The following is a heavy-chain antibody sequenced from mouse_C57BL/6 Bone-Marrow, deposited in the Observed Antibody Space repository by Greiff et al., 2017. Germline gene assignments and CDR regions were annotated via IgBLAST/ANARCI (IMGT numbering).Heavy chain of an antibody. V-gene: IGHV5-4*03. J-gene: IGHJ3*01. D-gene: IGHD1-1*01. Sequence: EVMLVESGGGLVKPGGSLKLSCAASGFTFSSYAMSWVRQTPEKRLEWVATISDGGSYTYYPDNVKGRFTISRDKAKNNLYLQMSHLKSEDTAMYYCARGRNYYGSWFAYWGQGTLVTVSA. CDR1: GFTFSSYA. CDR2: ISDGGSYT. CDR3: ARGRNYYGSWFAY.